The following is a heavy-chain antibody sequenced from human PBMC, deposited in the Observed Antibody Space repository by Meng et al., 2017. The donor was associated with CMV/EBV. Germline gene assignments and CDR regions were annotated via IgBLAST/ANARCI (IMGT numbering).Heavy chain of an antibody. D-gene: IGHD1-26*01. V-gene: IGHV3-21*01. Sequence: GESLKISCAASGFTFSSYSMNWVRQAPGKGLEWVSSISSSSSYIYYADSVKGRFTISRDNAKNSLYLQMNSLGAEDTAVYYCARGAFIVGATRYYGMDVWGQGTTVTVSS. J-gene: IGHJ6*02. CDR1: GFTFSSYS. CDR3: ARGAFIVGATRYYGMDV. CDR2: ISSSSSYI.